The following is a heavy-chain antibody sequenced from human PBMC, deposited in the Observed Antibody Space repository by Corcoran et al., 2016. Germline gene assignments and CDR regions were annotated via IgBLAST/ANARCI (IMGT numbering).Heavy chain of an antibody. CDR3: ARAMYGDTAREA. CDR1: GFTFSSYS. V-gene: IGHV3-21*01. CDR2: ISSSSSYI. Sequence: EVQLVESGGGLVKPGGSLRLSCAASGFTFSSYSMNWVRQAPGKGLEWVSSISSSSSYIYYADSVKGRFTISRDNAKNSLYLQMNSLRAEDTAVYYCARAMYGDTAREAWGQGTLVTVSS. J-gene: IGHJ5*02. D-gene: IGHD4-17*01.